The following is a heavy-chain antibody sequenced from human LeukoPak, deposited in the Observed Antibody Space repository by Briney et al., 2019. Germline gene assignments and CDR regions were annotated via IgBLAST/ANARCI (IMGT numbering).Heavy chain of an antibody. D-gene: IGHD3-22*01. CDR2: IIPIFGTA. J-gene: IGHJ5*02. CDR3: PRGYYDSSGYSDWFDP. V-gene: IGHV1-69*05. CDR1: GGTFSSYA. Sequence: GASVKVSCKASGGTFSSYAISWVRQAPGQGLEGMGGIIPIFGTANYAQKFQGRVTITTDESTSTAYMELSSLRSEDTAVYYCPRGYYDSSGYSDWFDPWGQGTLVTVSS.